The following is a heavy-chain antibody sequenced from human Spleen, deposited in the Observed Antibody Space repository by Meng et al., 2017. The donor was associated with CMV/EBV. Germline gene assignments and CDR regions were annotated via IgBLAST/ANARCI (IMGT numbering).Heavy chain of an antibody. CDR2: INHSGST. CDR3: ARGGNYYESSGYLAY. CDR1: GGSLSNSY. J-gene: IGHJ4*02. V-gene: IGHV4-34*01. D-gene: IGHD3-22*01. Sequence: YGGSLSNSYWRWIRQPPGKGLEWIGEINHSGSTNYNPSLKSRVTISVDTSKNQFSLKLSSVTAADTAVYYCARGGNYYESSGYLAYWGQGTLVTVSS.